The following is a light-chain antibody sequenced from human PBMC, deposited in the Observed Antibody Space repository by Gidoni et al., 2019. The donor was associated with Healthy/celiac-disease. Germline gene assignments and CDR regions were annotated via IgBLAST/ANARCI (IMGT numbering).Light chain of an antibody. CDR3: QQSYSTPT. CDR1: QSISSY. CDR2: AAS. Sequence: DIQMTQSPSSLSASVGDRVTITCRASQSISSYLNWYQQKPGKAPKLLIYAASSLQSGVPSRFSGSGSGTDFTLISSLQPEDFATYYGQQSYSTPTFGQGTKLEIK. V-gene: IGKV1-39*01. J-gene: IGKJ2*01.